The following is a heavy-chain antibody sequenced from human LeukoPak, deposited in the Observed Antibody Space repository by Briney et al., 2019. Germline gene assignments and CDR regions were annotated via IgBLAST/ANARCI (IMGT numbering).Heavy chain of an antibody. Sequence: GGSLRLSCAASGFTFSSYSMNWVRQAPGKGLEWLSYISSSSNTIYYAESVKGRFTISRDNARNSLYLQMNSLRAEDTAVYYCARGSNYYGSSGYYRHLDYWGQGTLVAVS. CDR1: GFTFSSYS. J-gene: IGHJ4*02. CDR2: ISSSSNTI. D-gene: IGHD3-22*01. V-gene: IGHV3-48*01. CDR3: ARGSNYYGSSGYYRHLDY.